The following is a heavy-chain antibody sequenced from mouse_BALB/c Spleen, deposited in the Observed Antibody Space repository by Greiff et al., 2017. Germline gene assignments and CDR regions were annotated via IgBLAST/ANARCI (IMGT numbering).Heavy chain of an antibody. CDR2: IYPGSGNT. D-gene: IGHD2-1*01. CDR3: ARSNYGNSFAY. V-gene: IGHV1-84*02. Sequence: VQLVESGPELVKPGASVKISCKASGYTFTDYYINWVKQKPGQGLEWIGWIYPGSGNTKYNEKFKGKATLTVDTSSSTAYMQLSSLTSEDTAVYFCARSNYGNSFAYWGQGTLVTVSA. CDR1: GYTFTDYY. J-gene: IGHJ3*01.